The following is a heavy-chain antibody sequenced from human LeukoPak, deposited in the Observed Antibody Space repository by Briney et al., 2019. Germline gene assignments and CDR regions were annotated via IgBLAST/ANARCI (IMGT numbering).Heavy chain of an antibody. CDR2: IRSKAYGGTT. CDR3: TGSFGELTFFDY. D-gene: IGHD3-10*01. Sequence: PGGSLRLSCTASGFTFGDYAMSWFRQAPGEGLEWVGFIRSKAYGGTTEYAASVKGRFTMSRDDSKSIAYLQMNSLKTEDTAVYYCTGSFGELTFFDYWGQGTLVTVSS. V-gene: IGHV3-49*03. J-gene: IGHJ4*02. CDR1: GFTFGDYA.